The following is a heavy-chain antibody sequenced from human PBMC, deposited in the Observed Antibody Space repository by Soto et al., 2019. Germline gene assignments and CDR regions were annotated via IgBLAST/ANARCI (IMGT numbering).Heavy chain of an antibody. J-gene: IGHJ4*02. D-gene: IGHD2-21*02. CDR2: ISSSGYSA. V-gene: IGHV3-23*01. CDR1: GFTCNNYA. Sequence: PGGSLRLSCAASGFTCNNYAMGWVRQAPGKGLEWVSAISSSGYSAYYADSVKGRFTISRDNSRNTMSLQMNKLSAEDTAVYYCAKGSVVVAAKFDSWGQGTQVTVSS. CDR3: AKGSVVVAAKFDS.